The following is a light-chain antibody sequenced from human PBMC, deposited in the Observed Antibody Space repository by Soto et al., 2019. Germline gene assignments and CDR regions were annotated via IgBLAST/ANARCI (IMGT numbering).Light chain of an antibody. Sequence: QSALTQPPSASASLGASVTLTCTLSSGYSNYKVDWYQQRPGKGPRFVMRVGTGGIVGSKGDGIPYRFSVLGSGLNRYLTIKNIQEEDESDYHCGADHGSETNFVWIFGGGTKLTVL. CDR2: VGTGGIVG. CDR3: GADHGSETNFVWI. CDR1: SGYSNYK. J-gene: IGLJ2*01. V-gene: IGLV9-49*01.